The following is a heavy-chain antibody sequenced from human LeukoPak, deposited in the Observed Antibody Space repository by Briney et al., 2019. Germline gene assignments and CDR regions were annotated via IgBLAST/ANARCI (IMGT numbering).Heavy chain of an antibody. V-gene: IGHV3-20*04. J-gene: IGHJ6*03. D-gene: IGHD6-19*01. CDR3: ARNGIAVAGTGYYYYYYMDV. Sequence: PGGSLRLSCAASGFTFDDYGIHWVRQAPGKGLEWVSGINWNGGSTGYADSVKGRFTISRDNAKNSLYLQMNSLRAEDTALYYCARNGIAVAGTGYYYYYYMDVWGKGTTVTVSS. CDR1: GFTFDDYG. CDR2: INWNGGST.